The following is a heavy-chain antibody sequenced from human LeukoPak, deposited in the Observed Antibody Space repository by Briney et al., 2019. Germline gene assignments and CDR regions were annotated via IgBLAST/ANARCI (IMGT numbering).Heavy chain of an antibody. CDR2: ISAYNGNT. CDR1: GYTFTSYG. J-gene: IGHJ5*02. V-gene: IGHV1-18*01. D-gene: IGHD3-3*01. Sequence: ASVKVSCKASGYTFTSYGISWVRQAPGQGLEWMGWISAYNGNTNYAQKLQGRVTMTTDTSTSTAYMELRSLRSDDTAVYYCARVSVYYDFWSGYFDPWGQGTLVTVSS. CDR3: ARVSVYYDFWSGYFDP.